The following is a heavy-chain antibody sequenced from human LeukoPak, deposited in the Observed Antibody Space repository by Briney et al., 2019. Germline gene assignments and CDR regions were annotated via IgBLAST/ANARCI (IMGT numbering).Heavy chain of an antibody. J-gene: IGHJ4*02. CDR2: IYYSGST. Sequence: PSETLSLTCTVSGGSISSSSYYWGWIRQPPGKGLEWIGSIYYSGSTYYNPSLKSRVTISVDTSKNQFSLKLSSVTAADTAVYYCARDLQMTTVDYWGQGTLVTVSS. V-gene: IGHV4-39*07. CDR3: ARDLQMTTVDY. D-gene: IGHD4-11*01. CDR1: GGSISSSSYY.